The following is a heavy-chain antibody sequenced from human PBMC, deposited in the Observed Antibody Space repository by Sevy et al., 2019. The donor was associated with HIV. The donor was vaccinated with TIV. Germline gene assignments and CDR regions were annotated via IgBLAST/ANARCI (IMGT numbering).Heavy chain of an antibody. CDR3: VRAIATADSF. CDR1: GFSLNSYW. J-gene: IGHJ4*02. CDR2: INQDGSVN. Sequence: GGSLRLSCVASGFSLNSYWMLWVRQAPGKGLEWVANINQDGSVNYYADSVKGRSTISRDNARNLVSLQMNILRVEDTAVYHCVRAIATADSFWGQGTLVTVSS. V-gene: IGHV3-7*01. D-gene: IGHD6-13*01.